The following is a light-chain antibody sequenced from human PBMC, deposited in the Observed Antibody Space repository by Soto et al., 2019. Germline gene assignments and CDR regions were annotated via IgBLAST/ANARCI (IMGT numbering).Light chain of an antibody. V-gene: IGKV3-20*01. J-gene: IGKJ3*01. CDR3: LRHGASPFT. Sequence: EIVLTQSPGTLSLSPGESATLSCKASESIYINSFAWYYQKPGQPPRLLIYGASTRATGIPDRFSGSGSGTDFVLSIDSLGVVDSGISYCLRHGASPFTFGPGTRV. CDR2: GAS. CDR1: ESIYINS.